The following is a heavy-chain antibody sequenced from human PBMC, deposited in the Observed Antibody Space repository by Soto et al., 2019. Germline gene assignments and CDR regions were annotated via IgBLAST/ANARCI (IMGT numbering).Heavy chain of an antibody. CDR2: IKQDGSEK. V-gene: IGHV3-7*01. D-gene: IGHD6-13*01. CDR1: GFTFSSYW. J-gene: IGHJ6*02. Sequence: GGSLRLSCAASGFTFSSYWMSWVRQAPGKGLEWVANIKQDGSEKYYVDSVKGRFTISRDNAKNSLYLQMNSLRAEDTAVYYCARDRKAAAGKKNYYYYGMDVWGQGTTVTVSS. CDR3: ARDRKAAAGKKNYYYYGMDV.